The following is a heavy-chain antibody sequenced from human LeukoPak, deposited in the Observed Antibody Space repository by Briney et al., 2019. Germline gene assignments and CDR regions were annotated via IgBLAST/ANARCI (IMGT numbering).Heavy chain of an antibody. J-gene: IGHJ4*02. CDR3: ATRNNGCPYH. CDR1: GFTFTTYW. Sequence: GFLKLSCAASGFTFTTYWRRWVRQAPGKGLEWVAKIKQDGSEEYYVDSVRGRFTISRDNAKNSVYLQMNSLRAEDTAVYYCATRNNGCPYHWGQGTLVTVSS. V-gene: IGHV3-7*01. D-gene: IGHD5-24*01. CDR2: IKQDGSEE.